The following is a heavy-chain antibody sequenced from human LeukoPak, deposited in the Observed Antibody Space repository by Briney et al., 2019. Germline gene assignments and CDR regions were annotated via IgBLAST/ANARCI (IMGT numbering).Heavy chain of an antibody. J-gene: IGHJ6*02. CDR3: VIRQPNYYYYDMDV. CDR1: GGSISSGGYY. D-gene: IGHD2-2*01. CDR2: IYYSGST. Sequence: PSQTLSLTCTVSGGSISSGGYYWSWIRQHPGKGLEWIGYIYYSGSTYYNPSLKSRVTISVDTSKNQFSLKLSSVTAADTAVYYCVIRQPNYYYYDMDVWGQGTTVTVSS. V-gene: IGHV4-31*03.